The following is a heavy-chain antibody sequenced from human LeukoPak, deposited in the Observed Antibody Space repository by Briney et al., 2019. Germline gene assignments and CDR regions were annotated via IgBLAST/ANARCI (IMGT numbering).Heavy chain of an antibody. D-gene: IGHD6-13*01. CDR3: VSSSWYGGDYFDY. J-gene: IGHJ4*02. CDR1: GGSITTYF. CDR2: MYYSGLT. V-gene: IGHV4-59*12. Sequence: SETLSLTCTVSGGSITTYFWSWIRQSPGKGLEWIGYMYYSGLTEYNPSLQSRVTISVDTSKKQFSLKLSSVTAADTAVYYCVSSSWYGGDYFDYWGQGTLVTVSS.